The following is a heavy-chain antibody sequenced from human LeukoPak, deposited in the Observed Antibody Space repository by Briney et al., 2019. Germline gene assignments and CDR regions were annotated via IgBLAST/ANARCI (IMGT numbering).Heavy chain of an antibody. J-gene: IGHJ5*02. D-gene: IGHD3-3*01. V-gene: IGHV4-38-2*02. CDR2: IYYSGNT. CDR3: ARDRSQPFWSGYGANWFDP. CDR1: AYSISNGYY. Sequence: SETLSLTCAVSAYSISNGYYWGWIRQPPGKGLEWIGSIYYSGNTYYNPSLKSRVTISVDTSKNQFSLKLSSVTAADTAVYYCARDRSQPFWSGYGANWFDPWGQGTLVTVSS.